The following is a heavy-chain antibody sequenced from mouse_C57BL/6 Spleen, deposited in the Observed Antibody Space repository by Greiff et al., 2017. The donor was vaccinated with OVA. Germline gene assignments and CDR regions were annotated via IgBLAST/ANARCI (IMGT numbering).Heavy chain of an antibody. Sequence: QVPLQQPGAELVRPGSSVKLSCKASGYTFTSYWMDWVKQRPGQGLEWIGNIYPSDSETHYNQKFKDKATLTVDKSSSTAYMQLSSLTSEDSAVYYCARAYGSSLDYWGQGTTLTVSS. J-gene: IGHJ2*01. CDR3: ARAYGSSLDY. V-gene: IGHV1-61*01. CDR1: GYTFTSYW. CDR2: IYPSDSET. D-gene: IGHD1-1*01.